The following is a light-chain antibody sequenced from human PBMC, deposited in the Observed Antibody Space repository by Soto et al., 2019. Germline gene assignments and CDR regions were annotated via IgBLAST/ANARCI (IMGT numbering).Light chain of an antibody. CDR3: QQSFSGPTWT. CDR1: QNVNRY. V-gene: IGKV1-39*01. Sequence: DIQLTQSPSSLSAAVGDRVTITCRASQNVNRYLNWYQQKPGTAPKLVIFSASSLQSGVPSRFSGSGSGTHVTLTISSLQPEDFAIYYCQQSFSGPTWTFGQGTKVEIK. J-gene: IGKJ1*01. CDR2: SAS.